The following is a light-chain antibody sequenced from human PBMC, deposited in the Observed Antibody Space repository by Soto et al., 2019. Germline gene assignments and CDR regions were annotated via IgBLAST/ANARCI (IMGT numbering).Light chain of an antibody. CDR2: DAS. CDR3: QHRSNWLGT. V-gene: IGKV3-11*01. Sequence: EIVLTQSPAPLSLSPGEIATLSCRASQSVGSFLAWYQQKSGQTPRLLIYDASNRATGIPARFSGSGSGTDFTLTISSLEPEDFAVYYCQHRSNWLGTFGPGTKVDIK. J-gene: IGKJ3*01. CDR1: QSVGSF.